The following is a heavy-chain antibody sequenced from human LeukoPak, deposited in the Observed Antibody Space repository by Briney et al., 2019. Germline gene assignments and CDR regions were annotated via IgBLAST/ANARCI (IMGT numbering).Heavy chain of an antibody. CDR2: IYPGDSNT. J-gene: IGHJ6*02. D-gene: IGHD6-19*01. CDR3: ASGIAVAGIGLDV. V-gene: IGHV5-51*01. Sequence: GESLKISCKGSGYSFTSYWIGWVRQMPGKGLEWMGIIYPGDSNTRYSPSFQGQVTISADKSISTAYLQWSSLKASDTAMYYCASGIAVAGIGLDVWGQGTTVTVSS. CDR1: GYSFTSYW.